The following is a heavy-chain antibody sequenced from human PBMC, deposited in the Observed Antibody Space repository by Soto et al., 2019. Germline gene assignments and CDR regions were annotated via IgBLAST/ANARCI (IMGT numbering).Heavy chain of an antibody. V-gene: IGHV1-3*01. CDR3: ARCIEKGQLDP. J-gene: IGHJ5*02. D-gene: IGHD2-15*01. CDR2: INPDNGNT. Sequence: RASVKVSCKASGYTFTRYTMNWVRQAPGQRLEWMGWINPDNGNTKSSQKFQDRVIITRDTSASTAYMDLSSLRSEDTAVYYCARCIEKGQLDPWGQGTLVIVSP. CDR1: GYTFTRYT.